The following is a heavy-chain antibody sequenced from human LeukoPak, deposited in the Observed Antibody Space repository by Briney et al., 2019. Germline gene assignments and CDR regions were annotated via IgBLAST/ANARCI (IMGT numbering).Heavy chain of an antibody. D-gene: IGHD6-25*01. V-gene: IGHV3-23*01. CDR1: GFIFSNSA. CDR2: ITGSGSNT. J-gene: IGHJ5*02. Sequence: PGGSLRLSCAASGFIFSNSAMTWVRQAPGKGLEWISSITGSGSNTYYADSVKGRFAISRDNAKNTLYLQMNSLRDEDRAIYYCAKYSVVQRAAGHFDPWGQGTLVTVSS. CDR3: AKYSVVQRAAGHFDP.